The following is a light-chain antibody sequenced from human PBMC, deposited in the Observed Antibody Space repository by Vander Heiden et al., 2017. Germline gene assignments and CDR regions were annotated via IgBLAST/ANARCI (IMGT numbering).Light chain of an antibody. V-gene: IGKV4-1*01. CDR1: QSVLYSSNNKNY. CDR3: QHDDSTPYT. J-gene: IGKJ2*01. CDR2: WAS. Sequence: DIVMTQSPDSLAVSLGERATINCKSSQSVLYSSNNKNYLAWYQQKPGQPPKLLIYWASTREYGVPDRFSGSGSGTDFTLTISSLQAEDVAVYYCQHDDSTPYTFGQGTKLEIK.